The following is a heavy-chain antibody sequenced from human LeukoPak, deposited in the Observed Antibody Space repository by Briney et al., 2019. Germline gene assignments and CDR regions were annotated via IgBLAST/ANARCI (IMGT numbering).Heavy chain of an antibody. Sequence: SQTLSLTCVISGDSVSNNAWNWVRQTPSGGLECLGRTYYNSKWYNDYAESVKSRVSISPDTSKNQFSLQLNSVTPEDTAVYYCATGWTRDGFNIWSQGTMVTVSS. V-gene: IGHV6-1*01. D-gene: IGHD3/OR15-3a*01. CDR2: TYYNSKWYN. CDR3: ATGWTRDGFNI. J-gene: IGHJ3*02. CDR1: GDSVSNNA.